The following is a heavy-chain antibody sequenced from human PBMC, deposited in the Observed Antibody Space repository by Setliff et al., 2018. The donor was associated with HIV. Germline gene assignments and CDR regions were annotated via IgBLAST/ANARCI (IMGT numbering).Heavy chain of an antibody. Sequence: SETLSLTCSVSGASVNYNTWSWIRQAPGKGLQWIGFIYNSVTTNYNPSLKSRATISLDTSKNQFSLKLTSVTAADTAVYYCARILVAAAGTGFDPWGQGIPVTVSS. CDR2: IYNSVTT. V-gene: IGHV4-59*02. CDR3: ARILVAAAGTGFDP. CDR1: GASVNYNT. D-gene: IGHD6-13*01. J-gene: IGHJ5*02.